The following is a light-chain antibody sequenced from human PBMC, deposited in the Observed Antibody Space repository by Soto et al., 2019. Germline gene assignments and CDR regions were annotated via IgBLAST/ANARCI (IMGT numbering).Light chain of an antibody. CDR3: QQSYSTLLT. CDR1: QDISNY. J-gene: IGKJ4*01. CDR2: AAS. Sequence: DIQMTQSPSSLSASVGDRVTITCQASQDISNYLNWYQQKPGKAPKLLIYAASSLQSGVPSRFRGRGSWTDFTLTISSLQPEDFATYYGQQSYSTLLTFGGGTKVEIK. V-gene: IGKV1-39*01.